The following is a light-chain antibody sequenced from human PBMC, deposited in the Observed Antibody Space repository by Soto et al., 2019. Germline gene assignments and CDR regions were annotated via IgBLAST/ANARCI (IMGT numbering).Light chain of an antibody. Sequence: DLQMTQSPSSLSASVGDRVTITCRASQSISTYLNWYQQKPGKAPILLIFSASILPSGVPSMFSGSGSGTDFTLTISSLQPDDFATYYCQHSYLTPTFGQGTKVQIK. J-gene: IGKJ1*01. CDR2: SAS. CDR3: QHSYLTPT. CDR1: QSISTY. V-gene: IGKV1-39*01.